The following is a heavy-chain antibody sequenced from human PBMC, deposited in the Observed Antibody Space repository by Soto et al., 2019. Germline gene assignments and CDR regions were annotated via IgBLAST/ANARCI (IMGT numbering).Heavy chain of an antibody. V-gene: IGHV1-2*04. CDR3: ARGDSTDCSNGVCSFFYNHDMDV. Sequence: EASVMVSCKASGYSFTDYHIHWVRQAPGQGLEWLRRINPKSGGTSTAQKFQGWVTMTTDTSISTASMELTRLTSDDTAIYYCARGDSTDCSNGVCSFFYNHDMDVWGQGTTVTVSS. J-gene: IGHJ6*02. D-gene: IGHD2-8*01. CDR1: GYSFTDYH. CDR2: INPKSGGT.